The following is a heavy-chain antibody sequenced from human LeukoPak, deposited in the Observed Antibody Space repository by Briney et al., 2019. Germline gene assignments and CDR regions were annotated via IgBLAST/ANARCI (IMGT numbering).Heavy chain of an antibody. CDR2: VIPIFGTA. D-gene: IGHD4-11*01. CDR1: GGTFSSYA. V-gene: IGHV1-69*13. J-gene: IGHJ5*02. CDR3: ARGSGGYSNYVRWFDP. Sequence: SVKVSCKASGGTFSSYAISWVRQAPGQGLEWMGGVIPIFGTANYAQKFQGRVTITADESTSTAYMELSSLRSEDTAVYYCARGSGGYSNYVRWFDPWGQGTLVTVSS.